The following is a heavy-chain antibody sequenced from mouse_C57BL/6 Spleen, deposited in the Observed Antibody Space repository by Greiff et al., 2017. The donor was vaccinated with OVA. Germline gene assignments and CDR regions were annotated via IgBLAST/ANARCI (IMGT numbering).Heavy chain of an antibody. CDR1: GFSFTSYG. D-gene: IGHD2-5*01. CDR2: IWGGGST. V-gene: IGHV2-9*01. CDR3: AKHSNYEYFDV. J-gene: IGHJ1*03. Sequence: VNLVESGPGLVAPSQCLSISCNVSGFSFTSYGVDWVRQPPGKGLAWLGVIWGGGSTNYNSALMSSLSISKDNSKSQVILKMNSLQTEDTAMYYCAKHSNYEYFDVWGTGTTVTVSS.